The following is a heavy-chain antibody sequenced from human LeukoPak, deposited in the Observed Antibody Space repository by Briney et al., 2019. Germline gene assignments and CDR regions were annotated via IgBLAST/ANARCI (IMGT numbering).Heavy chain of an antibody. CDR1: GYSFSDYY. Sequence: GASVKVSCKASGYSFSDYYINWVRQTPGHGLEWMGWVNPKNGDTKFAPKFQGRVSMTRDNSITTAFMELDRLQSDDTALYYCARDNFDYYNGRGYTAFDYWGQGALVIVSS. V-gene: IGHV1-2*02. D-gene: IGHD3-22*01. CDR3: ARDNFDYYNGRGYTAFDY. J-gene: IGHJ4*02. CDR2: VNPKNGDT.